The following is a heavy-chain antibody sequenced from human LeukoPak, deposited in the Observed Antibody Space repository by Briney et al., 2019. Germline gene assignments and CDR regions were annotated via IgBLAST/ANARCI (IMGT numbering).Heavy chain of an antibody. V-gene: IGHV3-21*01. J-gene: IGHJ4*02. Sequence: GGSLRLSCAASGFTFSSYGMNWGRQAPGKGLEWVSSISSSSSYIYYADSVKGRFTISRDNAKNSLYLQMNSLRAEDTAVYYCATYSSSQDWGQGTLVTVSS. D-gene: IGHD6-6*01. CDR2: ISSSSSYI. CDR3: ATYSSSQD. CDR1: GFTFSSYG.